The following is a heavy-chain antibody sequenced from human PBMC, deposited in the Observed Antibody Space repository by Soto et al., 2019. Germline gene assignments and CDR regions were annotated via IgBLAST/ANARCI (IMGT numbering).Heavy chain of an antibody. Sequence: EVQLVESGGGLVKPGGSLRLSCAASGFTFSSYSMNWVRQAPGKGLEWVSSITSSSSYKYYADSAKGRFTISRDNAKNSLYLQMNSLRAEDTAVYYCARAESGPQQWLASDAFDIWGQGTMVTVSS. J-gene: IGHJ3*02. D-gene: IGHD6-19*01. V-gene: IGHV3-21*01. CDR2: ITSSSSYK. CDR3: ARAESGPQQWLASDAFDI. CDR1: GFTFSSYS.